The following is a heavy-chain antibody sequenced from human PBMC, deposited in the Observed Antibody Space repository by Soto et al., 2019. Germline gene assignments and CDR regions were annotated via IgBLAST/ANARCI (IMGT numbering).Heavy chain of an antibody. CDR2: MNPDGSQT. Sequence: GGSLRLSCVASGFTYITYWMAWVRQVPGKGLEWVAYMNPDGSQTFYVDSVKGRFTISRDNAKSSLYLHLRSLRVEDTAVYFCAREPRVLSYWGQGTLVTVSS. D-gene: IGHD3-10*01. V-gene: IGHV3-7*01. J-gene: IGHJ1*01. CDR3: AREPRVLSY. CDR1: GFTYITYW.